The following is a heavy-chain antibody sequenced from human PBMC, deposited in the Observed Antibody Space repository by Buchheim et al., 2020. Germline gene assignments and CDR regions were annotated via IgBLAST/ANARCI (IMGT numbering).Heavy chain of an antibody. CDR1: GGSISSSNW. Sequence: QVQLQESGPGLVKPSGTLSLTCAVSGGSISSSNWWSWVRQPPGKGLEWIGEIYHSGSTNYNPSLKSRVTISVDKSKNQLSMKLSSVTAADTAVYYCASYSHVPYYYDSSGYLFDYWGQGTL. D-gene: IGHD3-22*01. CDR3: ASYSHVPYYYDSSGYLFDY. J-gene: IGHJ4*02. V-gene: IGHV4-4*02. CDR2: IYHSGST.